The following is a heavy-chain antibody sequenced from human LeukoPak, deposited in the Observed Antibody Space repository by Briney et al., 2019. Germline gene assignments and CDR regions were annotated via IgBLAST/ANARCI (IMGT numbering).Heavy chain of an antibody. Sequence: PGGSLRLSCAVSGFTLNEHAVSWVRQAPGKGLEWVSAIIDVGDTYYADSVKGRFTISRDNSKNTLYLQMNSLRAEDTAVYYCAKVGLRYGFWSGYYDNWFDPWGQGTLVTVSS. CDR1: GFTLNEHA. V-gene: IGHV3-23*01. CDR2: IIDVGDT. D-gene: IGHD3-3*01. CDR3: AKVGLRYGFWSGYYDNWFDP. J-gene: IGHJ5*02.